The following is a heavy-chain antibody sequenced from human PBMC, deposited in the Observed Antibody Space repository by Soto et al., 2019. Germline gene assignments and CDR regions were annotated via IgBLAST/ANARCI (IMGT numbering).Heavy chain of an antibody. CDR1: GGSISSSNW. CDR2: IYHSGST. CDR3: ARGGETYYDFWSGFSPIDY. D-gene: IGHD3-3*01. V-gene: IGHV4-4*02. Sequence: SETLSLTCAVSGGSISSSNWWSWVRQSPGKGLEWIGEIYHSGSTNYNPSLKSRVTISVDKSKNQFSLKLSSVTAADTAVYYCARGGETYYDFWSGFSPIDYWGQGALVTVSS. J-gene: IGHJ4*02.